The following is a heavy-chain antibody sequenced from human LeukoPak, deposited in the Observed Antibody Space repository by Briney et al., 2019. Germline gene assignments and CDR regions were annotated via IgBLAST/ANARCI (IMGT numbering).Heavy chain of an antibody. CDR1: GGSINGGGYY. CDR3: ASIGLAAAGIFDY. J-gene: IGHJ4*02. Sequence: PSETLSLTCTVSGGSINGGGYYWSWIRQHPGKGLEWIGEINHSGSTNYNPSLKSRVTISVDTSKNQFSLKLSSVTAADTAVYYCASIGLAAAGIFDYWGQGTLVTVSS. CDR2: INHSGST. D-gene: IGHD6-13*01. V-gene: IGHV4-34*01.